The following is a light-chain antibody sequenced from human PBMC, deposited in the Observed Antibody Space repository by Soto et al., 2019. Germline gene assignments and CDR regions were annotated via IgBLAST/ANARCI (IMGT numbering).Light chain of an antibody. CDR3: QQYSSYST. CDR2: DAS. V-gene: IGKV1-5*01. Sequence: DIQMTQSPSSLSASVGDRVTITCRASQSISNWLAWYQQKPGKAPNILIYDASTLESGVPSRFSGGGFGSDFTITISSLQPDDFATYYCQQYSSYSTFGQGTKVEMK. CDR1: QSISNW. J-gene: IGKJ1*01.